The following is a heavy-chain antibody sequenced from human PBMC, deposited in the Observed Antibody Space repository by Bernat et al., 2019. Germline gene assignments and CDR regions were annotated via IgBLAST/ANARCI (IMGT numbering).Heavy chain of an antibody. V-gene: IGHV3-13*01. CDR3: VREQQVGGADALDI. J-gene: IGHJ3*02. D-gene: IGHD6-13*01. CDR1: GFRFSSHD. Sequence: EVQLVESGGGLVQPGGSLRLSCAASGFRFSSHDMHWVRQTTGKGLEWVSAIDTAGDTYYPGSVKGRFTITREDAKNSLYLEMNSRGAGDTAVYFCVREQQVGGADALDIWGHGTMVTVSS. CDR2: IDTAGDT.